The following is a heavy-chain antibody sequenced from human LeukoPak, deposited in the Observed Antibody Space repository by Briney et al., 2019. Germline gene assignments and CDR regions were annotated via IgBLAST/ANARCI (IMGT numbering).Heavy chain of an antibody. J-gene: IGHJ6*03. V-gene: IGHV4-34*01. Sequence: SETLSLTCAVYGGSFSGYYWSWIRQPPGKGLEWIGEINHSGSTNYNPSLKSRVTISVDTSKNQFSLKLSSVTAADTAVYYCARETDHYYYYYMDVWGKGTTVTVSS. CDR2: INHSGST. CDR1: GGSFSGYY. CDR3: ARETDHYYYYYMDV. D-gene: IGHD1-14*01.